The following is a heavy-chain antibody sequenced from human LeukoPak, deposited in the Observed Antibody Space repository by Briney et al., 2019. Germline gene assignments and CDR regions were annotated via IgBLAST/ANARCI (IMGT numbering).Heavy chain of an antibody. CDR3: AKDRSSGWDPFDS. Sequence: PGGSLRLSCAASGFTFSSYGMHWLRQAPGKGLEGVAVIWSDGSHKYYADSMKGRFTISRENSKNIVYLQMNSLRAEDTAVYYCAKDRSSGWDPFDSWGQGTLVTVSS. D-gene: IGHD6-19*01. CDR2: IWSDGSHK. J-gene: IGHJ4*02. V-gene: IGHV3-33*06. CDR1: GFTFSSYG.